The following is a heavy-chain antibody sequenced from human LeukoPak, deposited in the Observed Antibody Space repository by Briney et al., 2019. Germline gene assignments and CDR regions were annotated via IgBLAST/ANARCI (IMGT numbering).Heavy chain of an antibody. D-gene: IGHD3-10*02. CDR2: INPNSGGT. V-gene: IGHV1-2*02. J-gene: IGHJ4*02. CDR3: ARMFGAGTVDY. CDR1: GGTFSSYA. Sequence: ASVKVSCKASGGTFSSYAISWVRQAPGQGLEWMGWINPNSGGTNYAQKFQGRVTMTRDTSISTAYMELSRLRSDDTAVYYCARMFGAGTVDYWGQGTLVTVSS.